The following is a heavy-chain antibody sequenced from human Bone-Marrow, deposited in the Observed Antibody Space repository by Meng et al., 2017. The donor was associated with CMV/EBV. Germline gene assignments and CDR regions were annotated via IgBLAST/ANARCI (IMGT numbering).Heavy chain of an antibody. D-gene: IGHD3-3*01. CDR1: GGSINSGSFY. V-gene: IGHV4-39*07. CDR3: ARYDFWTSPEGGYFDS. CDR2: IYYSGIT. Sequence: SETLSLTCTVSGGSINSGSFYWGWIRQPPGKGLEWIGNIYYSGITYYNPSLKSRVSMSVDTSKNQLSLILEAVTAADTAVYYCARYDFWTSPEGGYFDSWGQGTLVTVYS. J-gene: IGHJ4*02.